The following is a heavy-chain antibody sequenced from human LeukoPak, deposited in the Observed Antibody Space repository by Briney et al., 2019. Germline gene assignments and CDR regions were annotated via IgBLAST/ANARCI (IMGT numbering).Heavy chain of an antibody. CDR3: AGVDYDFWSGQGYYGMDV. CDR1: GGSFSGYY. Sequence: SETLSLTCAVYGGSFSGYYWSWIRQPPGKGLEWIGYIYYSGSTNYNPSLKSRVTISVDTSKNQFSLKLSSVTAADTAVYYCAGVDYDFWSGQGYYGMDVWGQGTTVTVSS. CDR2: IYYSGST. V-gene: IGHV4-59*01. J-gene: IGHJ6*02. D-gene: IGHD3-3*01.